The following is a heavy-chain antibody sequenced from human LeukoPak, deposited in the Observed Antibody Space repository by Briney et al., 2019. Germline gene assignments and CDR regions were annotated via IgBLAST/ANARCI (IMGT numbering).Heavy chain of an antibody. V-gene: IGHV3-23*01. Sequence: GGSLRLSCAASGFTFSSYAMSWVRQAPGKGLEWVSAISGSGGSTYYADSVKGRFTISRDNSKNTLYLQMNSLRAEDTAVYYCAKVPLLRYYDILTGYFDYWGQGTLVTASS. CDR2: ISGSGGST. CDR3: AKVPLLRYYDILTGYFDY. CDR1: GFTFSSYA. D-gene: IGHD3-9*01. J-gene: IGHJ4*02.